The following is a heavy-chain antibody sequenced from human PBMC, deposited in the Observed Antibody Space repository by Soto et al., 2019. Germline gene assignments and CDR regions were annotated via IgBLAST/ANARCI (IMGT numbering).Heavy chain of an antibody. CDR3: ARDILSGSYLNWFDP. Sequence: GGSLRLSCAASGFTFSSYSMNWVRQAPGKGLEWVSSISSSSSYIYYADSVKGRFTISRDNAKNSLYLQMNSLRAEDTAVYYCARDILSGSYLNWFDPWVQGTLVTVSS. CDR1: GFTFSSYS. J-gene: IGHJ5*02. V-gene: IGHV3-21*01. D-gene: IGHD1-26*01. CDR2: ISSSSSYI.